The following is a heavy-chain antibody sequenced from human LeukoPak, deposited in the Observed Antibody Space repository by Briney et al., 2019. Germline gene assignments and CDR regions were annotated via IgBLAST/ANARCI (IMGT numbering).Heavy chain of an antibody. D-gene: IGHD6-25*01. CDR2: IIPIFGTA. CDR1: GGTFISYA. Sequence: SVTVSCTASGGTFISYAISGVRQAPGQGREWMGGIIPIFGTANYAQKFKGRVTITADESTSTAYMELSSLRSEDTAVYYCARDYDKSSGYLYWGQGTLVTVSS. CDR3: ARDYDKSSGYLY. J-gene: IGHJ4*02. V-gene: IGHV1-69*01.